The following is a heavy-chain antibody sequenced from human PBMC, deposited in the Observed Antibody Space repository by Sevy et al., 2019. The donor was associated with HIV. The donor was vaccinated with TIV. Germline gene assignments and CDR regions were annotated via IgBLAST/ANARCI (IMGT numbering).Heavy chain of an antibody. J-gene: IGHJ4*02. CDR2: ISNTGGST. D-gene: IGHD6-19*01. V-gene: IGHV3-23*01. CDR3: AKFSSAWSLDH. Sequence: GGSLRLSCAASGFTFSSSGMTWVRQAPGKGLERVSGISNTGGSTYYADSVKGRFTISRDNSKNTLYLQMNSLRAEDTAVYYCAKFSSAWSLDHWGQGILVTASS. CDR1: GFTFSSSG.